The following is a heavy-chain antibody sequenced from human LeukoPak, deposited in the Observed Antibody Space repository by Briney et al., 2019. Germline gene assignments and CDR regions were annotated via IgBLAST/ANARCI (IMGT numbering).Heavy chain of an antibody. V-gene: IGHV1-69*01. D-gene: IGHD2-21*02. CDR1: GGTFSSYA. J-gene: IGHJ4*02. CDR2: IIPIFGTA. Sequence: GASVKVSCKAPGGTFSSYAISWVRQAPGQGLEWMGGIIPIFGTANYAQKFQGRVAITADESTSTAYMELSSLRSEDTAVYYCARVGAYCGGDCYSPFDYWGQGTLVTVSS. CDR3: ARVGAYCGGDCYSPFDY.